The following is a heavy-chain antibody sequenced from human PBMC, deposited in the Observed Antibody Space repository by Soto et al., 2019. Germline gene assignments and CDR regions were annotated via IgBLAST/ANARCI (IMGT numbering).Heavy chain of an antibody. CDR1: GGSISSGDYY. CDR2: IYYSGST. Sequence: SETLSLTCTVSGGSISSGDYYWSWIRHPPGKGLEWIGYIYYSGSTYYNPSLKSRVTISVDTSKNQFSLKLSSVTAADTAVYYCARGGHYYDSSGYYIYDWFDPWGQGTLVTVSS. V-gene: IGHV4-30-4*01. D-gene: IGHD3-22*01. J-gene: IGHJ5*02. CDR3: ARGGHYYDSSGYYIYDWFDP.